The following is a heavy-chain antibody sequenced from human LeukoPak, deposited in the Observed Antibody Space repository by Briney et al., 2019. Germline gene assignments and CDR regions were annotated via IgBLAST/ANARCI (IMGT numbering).Heavy chain of an antibody. CDR3: ARDGFDYYDSSGYYYFDS. V-gene: IGHV3-23*01. Sequence: PGGSLRLSCAASGFXFSNYAISWVRQAPGKGLEWVSGISTSGGGIYYADSVKGRFTISRENSMNTPYLQMYSLRADDTAVYYCARDGFDYYDSSGYYYFDSWGQGTLVTVSS. D-gene: IGHD3-22*01. CDR1: GFXFSNYA. J-gene: IGHJ4*02. CDR2: ISTSGGGI.